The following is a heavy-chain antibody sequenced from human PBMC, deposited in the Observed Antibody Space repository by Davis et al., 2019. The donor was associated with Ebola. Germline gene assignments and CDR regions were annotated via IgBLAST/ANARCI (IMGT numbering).Heavy chain of an antibody. CDR3: AREVVVVVAATPVTFYYYGMDV. CDR1: GYTFTSYY. CDR2: INPSGGST. Sequence: AASVKVSCKASGYTFTSYYMHWVRQAPGQGLEWMGIINPSGGSTSYAQKFQGRVTMTRDTSTSTVYMELSSLGSEDTAVYYCAREVVVVVAATPVTFYYYGMDVWGQGTTVTVSS. J-gene: IGHJ6*02. D-gene: IGHD2-15*01. V-gene: IGHV1-46*01.